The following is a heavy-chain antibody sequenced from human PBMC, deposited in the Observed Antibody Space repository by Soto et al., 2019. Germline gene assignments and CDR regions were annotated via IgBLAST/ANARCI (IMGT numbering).Heavy chain of an antibody. Sequence: GGSLRLSCAASGFSFANYDMSWVRQAPGKGLEWVSSITSSGRRSYYSDSVKGRFTFSRDNSKNTLYLQMDNLRVEDTAIYYCASHYITIYDFWGPGTLVTVSS. CDR1: GFSFANYD. CDR3: ASHYITIYDF. J-gene: IGHJ4*02. V-gene: IGHV3-23*01. CDR2: ITSSGRRS. D-gene: IGHD3-16*01.